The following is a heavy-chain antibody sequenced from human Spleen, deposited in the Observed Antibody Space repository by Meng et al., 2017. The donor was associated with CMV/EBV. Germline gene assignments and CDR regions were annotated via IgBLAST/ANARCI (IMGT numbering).Heavy chain of an antibody. CDR3: AREVGSGWRYFDC. D-gene: IGHD6-25*01. Sequence: ASGFTFSNFDMHWVRQAPGKGLEWVASITGSSAYMYYADSVRGRLTISRDNAQNSLYLQMNSLRVEDTAVYYCAREVGSGWRYFDCWGQGTLVTVSS. CDR1: GFTFSNFD. V-gene: IGHV3-21*01. CDR2: ITGSSAYM. J-gene: IGHJ4*02.